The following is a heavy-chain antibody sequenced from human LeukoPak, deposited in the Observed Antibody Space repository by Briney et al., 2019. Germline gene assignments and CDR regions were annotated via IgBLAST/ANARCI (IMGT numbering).Heavy chain of an antibody. D-gene: IGHD5-24*01. Sequence: GGSLRLSCAASGFTFSDYYMSWIRQAPGKGLEWVSYISSSGSTIYYADSVKGRFTISRNNAKNSLYLQMNSLRAEDTAVYYCARDFAFGDGYPVVWGKGTTVTVSS. CDR2: ISSSGSTI. V-gene: IGHV3-11*04. J-gene: IGHJ6*04. CDR1: GFTFSDYY. CDR3: ARDFAFGDGYPVV.